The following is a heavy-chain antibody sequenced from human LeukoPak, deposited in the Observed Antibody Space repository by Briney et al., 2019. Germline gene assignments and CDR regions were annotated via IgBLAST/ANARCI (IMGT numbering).Heavy chain of an antibody. J-gene: IGHJ4*02. CDR1: GFTFSDYY. V-gene: IGHV3-11*04. CDR3: ARVSKGVVVTAYYFDY. Sequence: GGSLRLSCAASGFTFSDYYMSLIRQAPGKGLEWVSYISSSGSTIHYADSVKGRFTISRDNAKNSLYLQMNSLRAEDTAVYYCARVSKGVVVTAYYFDYWGQGTLVTVSS. D-gene: IGHD2-21*02. CDR2: ISSSGSTI.